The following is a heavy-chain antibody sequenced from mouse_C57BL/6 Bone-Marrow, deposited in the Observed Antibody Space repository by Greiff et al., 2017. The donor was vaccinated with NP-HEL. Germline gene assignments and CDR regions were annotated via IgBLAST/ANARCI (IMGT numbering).Heavy chain of an antibody. CDR1: GFNIKDDY. D-gene: IGHD1-1*01. CDR2: IDPENGDT. V-gene: IGHV14-4*01. CDR3: TTFLYYYGSSWGSY. J-gene: IGHJ3*01. Sequence: EVQLVESGAELVRPGASVKLSCTASGFNIKDDYMHWVKQRPEQGLEWIGWIDPENGDTEYASKFQGKATITADTSSNTAYLQLSSLTSEDTAVYYCTTFLYYYGSSWGSYWGQGTLVTVSA.